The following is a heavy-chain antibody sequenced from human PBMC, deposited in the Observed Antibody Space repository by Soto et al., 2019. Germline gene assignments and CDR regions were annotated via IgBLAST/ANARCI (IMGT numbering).Heavy chain of an antibody. D-gene: IGHD2-15*01. V-gene: IGHV4-59*01. J-gene: IGHJ5*02. CDR2: IYYSGST. CDR1: GGSISIYY. CDR3: ARVARGTFEGHWFGP. Sequence: PSVTLSLTCIVSGGSISIYYWSWSRQPPGKGLEWIGYIYYSGSTNYNRSLQSRVTISVDTSKNQFSLKLSSVTAADTAVYYCARVARGTFEGHWFGPWGQGTLVTVSS.